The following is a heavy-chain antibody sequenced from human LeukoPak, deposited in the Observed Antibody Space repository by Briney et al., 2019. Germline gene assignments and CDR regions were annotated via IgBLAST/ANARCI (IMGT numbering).Heavy chain of an antibody. CDR3: ARGGERDAFDI. D-gene: IGHD1-1*01. J-gene: IGHJ3*02. CDR2: ISYDGSNK. CDR1: GFTFSSYA. Sequence: GGSLRLSCAASGFTFSSYAMHWVRQAPGKGLEWVAVISYDGSNKYYADSVKGRFTISRDNSKNTLYLQMNSLRAEDTAVYYCARGGERDAFDIWGQGTMVTVSS. V-gene: IGHV3-30-3*01.